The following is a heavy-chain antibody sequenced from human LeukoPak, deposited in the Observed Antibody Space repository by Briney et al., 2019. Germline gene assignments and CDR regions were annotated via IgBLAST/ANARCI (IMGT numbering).Heavy chain of an antibody. CDR2: ISSSSSTM. CDR3: ARDQGEWGYTYGRRGGFYYYYYMDV. CDR1: GFTFSYYN. D-gene: IGHD5-18*01. V-gene: IGHV3-48*04. Sequence: GGSLRLSCAASGFTFSYYNMNWVRQAPGKGLEWVSYISSSSSTMYYADSVKGRFTISRDNAKNSLYLQMNSPRAEDTAVYYCARDQGEWGYTYGRRGGFYYYYYMDVWGKGTTVTISS. J-gene: IGHJ6*03.